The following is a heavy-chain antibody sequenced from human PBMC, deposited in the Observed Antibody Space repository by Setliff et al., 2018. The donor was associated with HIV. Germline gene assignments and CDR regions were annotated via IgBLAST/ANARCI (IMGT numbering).Heavy chain of an antibody. J-gene: IGHJ4*01. CDR2: VHYSGNI. CDR1: GGSANSHSYY. Sequence: SETLSLTCTVSGGSANSHSYYWGWVRQPPMQGLEWIGNVHYSGNIYYNPSLESRVALSVDTSRKRFSLRMTSLSAADTAMYYCARLDSSIFGTIKPLHHFDYWGQGLMVTVSS. V-gene: IGHV4-39*01. CDR3: ARLDSSIFGTIKPLHHFDY. D-gene: IGHD3-3*01.